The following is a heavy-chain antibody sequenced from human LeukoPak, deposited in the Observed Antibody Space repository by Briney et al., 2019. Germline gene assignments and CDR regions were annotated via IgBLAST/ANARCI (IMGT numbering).Heavy chain of an antibody. Sequence: SQTLSLTCAISGVSVSSNSVTWDWLRQSPSRGLEWLGRTYYRSTWYNDYAVSVGGRITVNPDTSKNQFSLHLNSVTPEDTAVYYCARRLTQYDCFDPWGQGILVTVSS. CDR1: GVSVSSNSVT. J-gene: IGHJ5*02. CDR3: ARRLTQYDCFDP. V-gene: IGHV6-1*01. D-gene: IGHD2-2*01. CDR2: TYYRSTWYN.